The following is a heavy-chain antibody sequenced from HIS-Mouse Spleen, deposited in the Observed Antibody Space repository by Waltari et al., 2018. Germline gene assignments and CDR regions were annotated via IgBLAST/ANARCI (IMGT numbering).Heavy chain of an antibody. Sequence: EVQLVESGGCLVQPGRSLRLSCAASGFTFDDYAMHWVRQAPGEGVEGVSGISWNSGSIGYADSVKGRFTISRDNAKNSLYLQMNSLRAEDTALYYCAKDSHFWSGSFDYWGQGTLVTVSS. CDR2: ISWNSGSI. CDR3: AKDSHFWSGSFDY. V-gene: IGHV3-9*01. J-gene: IGHJ4*02. CDR1: GFTFDDYA. D-gene: IGHD3-3*02.